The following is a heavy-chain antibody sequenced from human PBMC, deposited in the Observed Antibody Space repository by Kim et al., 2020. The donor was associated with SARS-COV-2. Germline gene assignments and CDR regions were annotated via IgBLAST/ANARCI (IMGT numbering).Heavy chain of an antibody. V-gene: IGHV3-73*01. Sequence: GGSLRLSCAASGFTFSDSPMHWVRQASGKGREWVGRISSKVYSYATSYAASGKGRLTITRQDSESMAYLQMNSLKTEDTAVYDCTRIPGTTVAFWYVFDV. J-gene: IGHJ3*01. CDR2: ISSKVYSYAT. D-gene: IGHD1-1*01. CDR1: GFTFSDSP. CDR3: TRIPGTTVAFWYVFDV.